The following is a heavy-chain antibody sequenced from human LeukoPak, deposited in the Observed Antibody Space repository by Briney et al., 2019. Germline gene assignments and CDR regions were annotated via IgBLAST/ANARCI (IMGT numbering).Heavy chain of an antibody. Sequence: ASVKVSCKASGGTFSSYAISWVRQAPGQGLEWMGRIIPIFGTANYAQKFQGRVTITTDESTSTAYMELSSQRSEDTAVYYCAREGYSLNFDYWGQGTLVTVSS. J-gene: IGHJ4*02. D-gene: IGHD4-23*01. CDR1: GGTFSSYA. V-gene: IGHV1-69*05. CDR2: IIPIFGTA. CDR3: AREGYSLNFDY.